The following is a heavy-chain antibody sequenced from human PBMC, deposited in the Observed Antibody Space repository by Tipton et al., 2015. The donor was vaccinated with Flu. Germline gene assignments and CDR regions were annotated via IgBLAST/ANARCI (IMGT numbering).Heavy chain of an antibody. Sequence: SLRLSCAASGFTFSTYWMSWVRQAPGKGLEWLANINQDATKRYYANSVKGRFTISRDNAKNSLFLQMTSLRAEDTAVYFCARLGLPDFWGQGTLVTVSS. CDR2: INQDATKR. CDR1: GFTFSTYW. V-gene: IGHV3-7*01. D-gene: IGHD3-16*01. CDR3: ARLGLPDF. J-gene: IGHJ4*02.